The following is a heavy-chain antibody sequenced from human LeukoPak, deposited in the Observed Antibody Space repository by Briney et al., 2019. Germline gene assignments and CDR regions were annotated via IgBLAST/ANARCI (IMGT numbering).Heavy chain of an antibody. V-gene: IGHV3-74*01. D-gene: IGHD2-2*01. CDR3: ASNTYADYVSFDI. CDR1: GITFSTYW. J-gene: IGHJ3*02. Sequence: GGSLRLSCAGSGITFSTYWMHWVRQAPGKRLVWVSRINSEGSTISYADSVKGRFTISRDNAKNTLFLQMNSLRAEDTAVYYCASNTYADYVSFDIWGQGTMVTVSS. CDR2: INSEGSTI.